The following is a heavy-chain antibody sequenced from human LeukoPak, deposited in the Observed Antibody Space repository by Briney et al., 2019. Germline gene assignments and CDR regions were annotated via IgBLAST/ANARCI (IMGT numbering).Heavy chain of an antibody. D-gene: IGHD7-27*01. CDR1: GGSFSGDY. CDR3: APQTGAERLALDY. Sequence: PSVTLSLTCAVYGGSFSGDYWSWIRQPPGKGLEWIGEINHSGSTNYNPSLKSRVTISVDTSKNQFSLKLSSVTAADTAVYYCAPQTGAERLALDYWGQGTLVTVSS. V-gene: IGHV4-34*01. J-gene: IGHJ4*02. CDR2: INHSGST.